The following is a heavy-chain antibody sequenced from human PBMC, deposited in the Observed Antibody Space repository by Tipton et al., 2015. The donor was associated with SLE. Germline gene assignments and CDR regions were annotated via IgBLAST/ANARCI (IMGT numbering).Heavy chain of an antibody. D-gene: IGHD3-10*01. Sequence: TLSLTCTVSRGSISSGGYYWSWIRQHPGKGLEWIGYIYYSGSTYYNPSLKSRVTISVDTSKNQFSLKLSSVTAADTAVYYCASGFSGGSFEYWGQGTLVAVSS. CDR2: IYYSGST. V-gene: IGHV4-31*03. CDR3: ASGFSGGSFEY. CDR1: RGSISSGGYY. J-gene: IGHJ4*02.